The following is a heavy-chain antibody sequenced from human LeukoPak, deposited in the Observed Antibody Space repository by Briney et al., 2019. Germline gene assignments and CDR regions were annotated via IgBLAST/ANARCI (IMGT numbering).Heavy chain of an antibody. V-gene: IGHV3-23*01. Sequence: TGGSLRLSCAASGFTFSSYAMSWVRQAPGKGLEWVSVISNSGGSTFYADSVKGRFTISRDNSKNTLYLQMNSLRAEDTAVYYCARAYYYDVSVTPDYWGQGTLVTVSS. D-gene: IGHD3-22*01. CDR2: ISNSGGST. CDR3: ARAYYYDVSVTPDY. CDR1: GFTFSSYA. J-gene: IGHJ4*02.